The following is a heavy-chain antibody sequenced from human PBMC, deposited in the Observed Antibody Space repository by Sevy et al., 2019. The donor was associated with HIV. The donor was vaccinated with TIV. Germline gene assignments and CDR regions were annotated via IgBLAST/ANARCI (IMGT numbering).Heavy chain of an antibody. CDR3: AGENAWGRGYS. Sequence: SETLSLTCTVSGGSITSLYWNWIRQPPGKGLEWIANIYYNDHINYNPSFKSRVTLSLDTSKNRFSLRLSSVTAADTAMYYCAGENAWGRGYSWGQGTLVTVSS. D-gene: IGHD1-26*01. V-gene: IGHV4-59*08. J-gene: IGHJ4*02. CDR1: GGSITSLY. CDR2: IYYNDHI.